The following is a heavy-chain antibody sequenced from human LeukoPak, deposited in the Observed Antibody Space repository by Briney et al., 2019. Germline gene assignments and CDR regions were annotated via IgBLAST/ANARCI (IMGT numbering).Heavy chain of an antibody. CDR1: GGSISIYY. V-gene: IGHV4-59*01. CDR2: IYYSGST. Sequence: SSETLSLTCTVSGGSISIYYWSWVRQPPGKGLEWIGYIYYSGSTNYNPSLKSRVTISVDTSKNQFSLKLSSVTAADTAVYYCARSEDHNYYYYYGMDVWGQGTTVTVSS. CDR3: ARSEDHNYYYYYGMDV. J-gene: IGHJ6*02.